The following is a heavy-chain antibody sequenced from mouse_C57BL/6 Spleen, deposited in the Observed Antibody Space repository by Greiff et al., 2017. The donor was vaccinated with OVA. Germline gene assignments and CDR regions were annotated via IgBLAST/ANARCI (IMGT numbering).Heavy chain of an antibody. CDR1: GYSITSGYY. CDR2: ISYDGSN. Sequence: EVKLQESGPGLVKPSQSLSLTCSVTGYSITSGYYWNWIRQFPGNKLEWMGYISYDGSNNYNPSLKNRISITRDTSKNQFFLKLNSVTTEDTATYYCARRGDYDDYAMDYWGQGTSVTVSS. D-gene: IGHD2-4*01. J-gene: IGHJ4*01. CDR3: ARRGDYDDYAMDY. V-gene: IGHV3-6*01.